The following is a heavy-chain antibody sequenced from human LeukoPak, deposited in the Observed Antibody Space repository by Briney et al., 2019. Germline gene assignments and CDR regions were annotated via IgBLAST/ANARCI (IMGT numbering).Heavy chain of an antibody. J-gene: IGHJ4*02. V-gene: IGHV3-21*06. D-gene: IGHD3-10*01. CDR2: ISIGSSPYS. CDR1: GFSFCKSS. CDR3: ASYTLWYGDS. Sequence: PGGSLRLSCAASGFSFCKSSMLWFRQAPGKGLEWVSSISIGSSPYSYYADSLKGRFTISRDNAKNSVCLQMNSLRPEDTAVYYCASYTLWYGDSWGQGTLVTVSS.